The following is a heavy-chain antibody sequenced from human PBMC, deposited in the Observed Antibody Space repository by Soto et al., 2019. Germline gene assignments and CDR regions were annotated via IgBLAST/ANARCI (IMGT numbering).Heavy chain of an antibody. J-gene: IGHJ5*02. Sequence: PSETLSLTCTVSGGSISSGGYYWSWIRQHPGKGLEWIGYVYYSGSTYYNPSLKSRVTISVARSKNQFSLNLTSVTAADTAVYFCARVGGWFDPWGQGTLVTVSS. D-gene: IGHD3-16*01. V-gene: IGHV4-30-4*08. CDR2: VYYSGST. CDR1: GGSISSGGYY. CDR3: ARVGGWFDP.